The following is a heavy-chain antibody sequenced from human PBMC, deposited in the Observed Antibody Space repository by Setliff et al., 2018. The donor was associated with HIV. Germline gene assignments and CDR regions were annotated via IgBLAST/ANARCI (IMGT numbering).Heavy chain of an antibody. Sequence: ASVKVSCKASGYTFTGYYMHWVRQAPGQGLEWMGWINPNSGGTNYAQKFQGRVTMTRDTSISTAYMELSRLRSDDTAVYYCARGLGGGLEGSDYMDVWGKGTTVTAP. CDR3: ARGLGGGLEGSDYMDV. CDR1: GYTFTGYY. J-gene: IGHJ6*03. V-gene: IGHV1-2*02. D-gene: IGHD2-15*01. CDR2: INPNSGGT.